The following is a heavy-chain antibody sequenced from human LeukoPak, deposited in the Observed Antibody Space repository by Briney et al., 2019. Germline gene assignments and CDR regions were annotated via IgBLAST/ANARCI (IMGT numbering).Heavy chain of an antibody. D-gene: IGHD1-14*01. Sequence: SETLSLTCTVSGGSISSSSYYWGWVRQPPGKGLEWIGGIYYSGSTYYNPPLKGRVTISVDTSKNQFSLKLSSVTAADTAVYYCARGRMGDLWGRGTLVTVSS. V-gene: IGHV4-39*07. J-gene: IGHJ2*01. CDR3: ARGRMGDL. CDR1: GGSISSSSYY. CDR2: IYYSGST.